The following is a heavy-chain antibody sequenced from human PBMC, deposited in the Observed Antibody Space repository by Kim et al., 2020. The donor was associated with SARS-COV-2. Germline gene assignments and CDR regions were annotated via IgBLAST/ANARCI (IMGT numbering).Heavy chain of an antibody. Sequence: KWYNDDAVSVKSRITINPDTSKNQFSLHLNSLTPEDTAVYYCARGDSFDPWGQGTLVTVSS. V-gene: IGHV6-1*01. CDR3: ARGDSFDP. D-gene: IGHD3-3*01. CDR2: KWYN. J-gene: IGHJ5*02.